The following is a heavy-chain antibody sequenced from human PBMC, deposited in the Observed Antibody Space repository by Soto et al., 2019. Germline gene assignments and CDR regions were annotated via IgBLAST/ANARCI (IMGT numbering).Heavy chain of an antibody. CDR2: ISYDGSNK. D-gene: IGHD6-13*01. Sequence: QVQLVESGGGVVQPGRSLRLSCAASGFTFSSYGMHWVRQAPGKGLEWVAVISYDGSNKYYADSVKGRFTISRDNSKNTLYLRRNSLKAEDTAVDYCAIRSPGRRSRWGSDTTKYWFVPRGQGGLVSVSS. CDR3: AIRSPGRRSRWGSDTTKYWFVP. J-gene: IGHJ5*02. V-gene: IGHV3-30*03. CDR1: GFTFSSYG.